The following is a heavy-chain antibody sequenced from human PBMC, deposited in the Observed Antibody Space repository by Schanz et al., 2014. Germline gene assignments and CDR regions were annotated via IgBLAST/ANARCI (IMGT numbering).Heavy chain of an antibody. D-gene: IGHD6-13*01. V-gene: IGHV1-18*04. J-gene: IGHJ6*02. CDR1: GYTFTSYG. Sequence: QVQLVQSGAEVQKPGASVMLSCKASGYTFTSYGISWVRQAPGQGLEWMGWISAYNGNTNYAQKLQGRVTMTTDTSPSTAYMELRSLRSDDPAVYYCARDNLVSSSWYNYYGMDVWGQGTTVTVSS. CDR3: ARDNLVSSSWYNYYGMDV. CDR2: ISAYNGNT.